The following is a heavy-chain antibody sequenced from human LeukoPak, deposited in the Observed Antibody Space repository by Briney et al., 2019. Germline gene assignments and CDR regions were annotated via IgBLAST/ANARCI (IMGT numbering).Heavy chain of an antibody. CDR3: ASGGYGDYLYFDY. Sequence: GASVKVSCKASGYTFTGYYMHWVRQAPGRGLEWMGWINPNSGDTNYAQKFQGRVTMTRDTSISTAYMELSRLRSDDTAVYYCASGGYGDYLYFDYWGQGTLVTVSS. D-gene: IGHD4-17*01. V-gene: IGHV1-2*02. J-gene: IGHJ4*02. CDR1: GYTFTGYY. CDR2: INPNSGDT.